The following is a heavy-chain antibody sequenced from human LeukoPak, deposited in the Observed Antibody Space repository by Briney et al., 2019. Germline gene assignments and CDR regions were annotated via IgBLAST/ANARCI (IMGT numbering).Heavy chain of an antibody. D-gene: IGHD2-15*01. CDR3: ARDEVVAATGNWFDP. V-gene: IGHV1-69*13. CDR1: GGTFSSYA. J-gene: IGHJ5*02. CDR2: IIPIFGTA. Sequence: SVKVSFKASGGTFSSYAISWVRQAPGQGVEWMGGIIPIFGTANYAQKFQGRVTITADESTSTAYMELSSLRSEDTAVYYCARDEVVAATGNWFDPWGQGTLVTVSS.